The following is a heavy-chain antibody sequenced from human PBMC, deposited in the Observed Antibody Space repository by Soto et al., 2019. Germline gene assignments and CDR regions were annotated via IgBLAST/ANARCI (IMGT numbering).Heavy chain of an antibody. J-gene: IGHJ6*02. Sequence: ASVKVSCKASGYTFPSYDINWVRQATGQGLEGMGWMNPNSGNTGYAQKFQGRVTMTRNTSISTAYMELSSLRSEDTAVYYCARARSWAGMDVWGQGTTVNVSS. V-gene: IGHV1-8*01. CDR2: MNPNSGNT. CDR1: GYTFPSYD. CDR3: ARARSWAGMDV. D-gene: IGHD1-26*01.